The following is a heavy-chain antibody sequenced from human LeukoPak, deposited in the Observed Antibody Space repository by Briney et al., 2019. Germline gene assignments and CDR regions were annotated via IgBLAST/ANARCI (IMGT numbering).Heavy chain of an antibody. CDR2: MNPNSGNT. D-gene: IGHD6-13*01. CDR3: ARAPGDPAAGDGFDY. CDR1: GYTFISYD. Sequence: ASVKVSCKASGYTFISYDINWVRQVTGQGLEWMGWMNPNSGNTGYAQKFQGRVTITRNTSISTAYMELSRLRSDDTAVYYCARAPGDPAAGDGFDYWGQGTLVTVSS. V-gene: IGHV1-8*03. J-gene: IGHJ4*02.